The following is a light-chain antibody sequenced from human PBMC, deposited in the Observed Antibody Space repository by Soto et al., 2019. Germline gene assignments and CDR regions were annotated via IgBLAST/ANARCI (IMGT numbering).Light chain of an antibody. Sequence: DILMTQSPSTLSVSAGDRVTISCRASQSVANYLAWFQQKPGKVPKLLIHATSTLPSGVPSRFSGSGSGTDFTLTINSLQSEDFGIYYCQKYYSAPLTFGVGTNVDLK. CDR1: QSVANY. V-gene: IGKV1-27*01. CDR2: ATS. J-gene: IGKJ3*01. CDR3: QKYYSAPLT.